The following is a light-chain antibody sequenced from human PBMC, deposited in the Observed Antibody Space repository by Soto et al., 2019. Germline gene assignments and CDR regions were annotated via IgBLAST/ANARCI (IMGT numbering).Light chain of an antibody. CDR1: QSVSSY. J-gene: IGKJ5*01. Sequence: EIVLTQSPGTLSLSPGEGSTLSCRASQSVSSYLAWYQQKPGQAPRLLIYDASNRATGIPARFSGSGSGTDFTLTISSLEPEDFAVYYCQQRSNWPPITFGQGTRLEI. V-gene: IGKV3-11*01. CDR2: DAS. CDR3: QQRSNWPPIT.